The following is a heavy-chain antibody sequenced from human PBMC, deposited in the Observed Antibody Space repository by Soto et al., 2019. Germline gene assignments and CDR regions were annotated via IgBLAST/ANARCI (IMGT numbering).Heavy chain of an antibody. D-gene: IGHD3-10*01. V-gene: IGHV3-7*04. J-gene: IGHJ4*01. Sequence: GGSLRLSCVVSGFSLSGYWMSWVRQAPGKGLEWVANIKQDGTKTYYVDSVKGRFTISRDNAKNSLYLEMNGLRVEDTAVYYRVRDYYGPGPYWGQGTLVTVSS. CDR1: GFSLSGYW. CDR3: VRDYYGPGPY. CDR2: IKQDGTKT.